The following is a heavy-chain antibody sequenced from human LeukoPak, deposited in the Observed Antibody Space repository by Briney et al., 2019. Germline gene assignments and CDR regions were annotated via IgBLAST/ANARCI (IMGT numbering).Heavy chain of an antibody. CDR1: GFTFSSYD. CDR3: ARARFLEWSYYFDY. CDR2: IGTAGAT. D-gene: IGHD3-3*01. Sequence: GGSLRLSCAASGFTFSSYDMHWVRQATGKGLEWVSAIGTAGATYYPGPVKGRFTISRENAKNSLYLQMNSLRAGDTAVYYCARARFLEWSYYFDYWGQGTLVTVSS. J-gene: IGHJ4*02. V-gene: IGHV3-13*01.